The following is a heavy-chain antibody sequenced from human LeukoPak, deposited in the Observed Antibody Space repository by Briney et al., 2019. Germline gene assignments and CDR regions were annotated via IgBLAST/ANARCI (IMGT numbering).Heavy chain of an antibody. CDR1: GYTFTSYG. CDR3: ARDIAAAGTGGAHFDY. CDR2: ISAYNGNT. Sequence: WASVKVSCKASGYTFTSYGISWVRQAPGQGLEWMGWISAYNGNTNYAQKLQGRVTMTTDTSTSTAYMELRSLRSDDTAVYYCARDIAAAGTGGAHFDYWGQGTLVTVSS. V-gene: IGHV1-18*01. D-gene: IGHD6-13*01. J-gene: IGHJ4*02.